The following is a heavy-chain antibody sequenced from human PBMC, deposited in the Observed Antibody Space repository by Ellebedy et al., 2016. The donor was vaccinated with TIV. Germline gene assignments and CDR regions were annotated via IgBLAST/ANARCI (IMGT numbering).Heavy chain of an antibody. CDR1: GFTFNSHA. V-gene: IGHV3-33*08. Sequence: PGGSLRLSCAASGFTFNSHAMHWVRQAPGKGLEWVAQIWSDGSNKYYAASVKGRFTVSRDNSKNMLYLQMNSLRAEDTAVYYCARDGQQAAPYAMDVWGQGTTVTVSS. CDR3: ARDGQQAAPYAMDV. D-gene: IGHD6-13*01. J-gene: IGHJ6*02. CDR2: IWSDGSNK.